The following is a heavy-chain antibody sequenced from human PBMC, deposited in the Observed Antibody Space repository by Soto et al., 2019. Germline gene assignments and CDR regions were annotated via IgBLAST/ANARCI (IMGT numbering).Heavy chain of an antibody. Sequence: QVQLQESGAGLVKPSQTLSLTCSVSGGSISSGGYYWSWIRQQPGKGLEWSGNMYYSGSNYYNLSLKWRVTITVHAYKNLLPLKLRCVPAADTGVYYCARLERSSPAGATFDHRGQGNLV. CDR2: MYYSGSN. CDR1: GGSISSGGYY. D-gene: IGHD6-25*01. V-gene: IGHV4-31*03. J-gene: IGHJ4*02. CDR3: ARLERSSPAGATFDH.